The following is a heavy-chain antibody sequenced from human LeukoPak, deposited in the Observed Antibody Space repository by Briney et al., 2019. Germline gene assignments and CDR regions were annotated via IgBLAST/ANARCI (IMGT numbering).Heavy chain of an antibody. CDR3: AKDIAAAGGPCAY. Sequence: GGSLRLSCAASGFTFSSYSMNWVRQAPGKGLEWVSFISSSGTYIYYADSMKGRFTISRDNAKNSLYLQMNSLRAEDTAVYYCAKDIAAAGGPCAYWGRGTLVTVSS. CDR1: GFTFSSYS. CDR2: ISSSGTYI. J-gene: IGHJ4*02. V-gene: IGHV3-21*01. D-gene: IGHD6-13*01.